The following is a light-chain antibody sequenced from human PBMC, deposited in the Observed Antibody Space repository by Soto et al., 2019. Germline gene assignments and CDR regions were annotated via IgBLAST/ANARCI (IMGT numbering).Light chain of an antibody. CDR1: NNDIGGYTY. J-gene: IGLJ3*02. CDR2: EVN. V-gene: IGLV2-8*01. Sequence: QSALTQAPSASGSPGQSVTISCTGTNNDIGGYTYVSWYQQLPGKAPKLMVYEVNKRPSGIPDRFSGSKSGNTASLTVSGLQPEDEAEYFCSSYAGSNNLLFGGGTKVTVL. CDR3: SSYAGSNNLL.